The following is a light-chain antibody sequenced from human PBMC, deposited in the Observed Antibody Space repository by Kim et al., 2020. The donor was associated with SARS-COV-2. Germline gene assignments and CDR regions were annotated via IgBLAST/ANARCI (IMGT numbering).Light chain of an antibody. CDR2: RNN. V-gene: IGLV1-47*01. J-gene: IGLJ1*01. Sequence: RVTISCYGSSSNIGSNYVCWYQQLPGTAPKLLIYRNNQRPSGVPDRFSGSKSGTSASLAISGLRSEDEADYYCAAWDDSLSGPHYVFGTGTKVTVL. CDR3: AAWDDSLSGPHYV. CDR1: SSNIGSNY.